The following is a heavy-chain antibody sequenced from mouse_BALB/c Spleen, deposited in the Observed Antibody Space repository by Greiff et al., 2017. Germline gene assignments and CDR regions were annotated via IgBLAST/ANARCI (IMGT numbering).Heavy chain of an antibody. J-gene: IGHJ2*01. Sequence: VLLVESGPGLVAPSQSLSITCTVSGFSLTSYGVHWVRQPPGKGLEWLGVIWAGGSTNYNSALMSRLSISKDNSKSQVFLKMNSLQTDDTAMYYCAREGGYRAYFDYWGQGTTLTVSS. D-gene: IGHD2-14*01. CDR3: AREGGYRAYFDY. CDR1: GFSLTSYG. CDR2: IWAGGST. V-gene: IGHV2-9*02.